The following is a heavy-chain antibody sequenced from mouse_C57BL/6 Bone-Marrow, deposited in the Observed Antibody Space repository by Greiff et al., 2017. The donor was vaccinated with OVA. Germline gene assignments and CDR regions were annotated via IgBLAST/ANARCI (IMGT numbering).Heavy chain of an antibody. CDR2: IDPENGDT. CDR3: TLIYYGNYGWFDY. J-gene: IGHJ2*01. V-gene: IGHV14-4*01. CDR1: GFNIKDDY. Sequence: VQLQQSGAELVRPGASVKLSCTASGFNIKDDYMHWVKQRPEQGLEWIGWIDPENGDTEYASKFQGKATITADTSSNTAYLQLSSRTSEDTAVYYCTLIYYGNYGWFDYWGQGTTLTVSS. D-gene: IGHD2-1*01.